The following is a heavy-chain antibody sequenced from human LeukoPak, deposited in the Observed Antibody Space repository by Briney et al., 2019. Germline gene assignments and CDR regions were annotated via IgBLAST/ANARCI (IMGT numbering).Heavy chain of an antibody. V-gene: IGHV3-30-3*01. CDR2: ISYDGSNK. J-gene: IGHJ4*02. Sequence: PGGSLRLSRTASGFTFGDYAMSWVRQAPGKGLEWVAVISYDGSNKYYADSVKGRFTISRDNSKNTLYLQMNSLRAEDTAVYYCARTATVTTALSVWGQGTLVTVSS. CDR1: GFTFGDYA. D-gene: IGHD4-17*01. CDR3: ARTATVTTALSV.